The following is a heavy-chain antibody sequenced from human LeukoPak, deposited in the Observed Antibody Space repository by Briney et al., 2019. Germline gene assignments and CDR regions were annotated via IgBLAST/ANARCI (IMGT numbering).Heavy chain of an antibody. CDR2: TRYGGTT. CDR3: ARGSGIHAWNLQH. J-gene: IGHJ1*01. D-gene: IGHD1-1*01. CDR1: DDSISDYY. V-gene: IGHV4-59*01. Sequence: PSETLSLTCSVSDDSISDYYWCWIRQPPGRGLEWIGYTRYGGTTSQNPSLKSRVTMSVDTSKNRLSLRLTSVTAADTAVYYCARGSGIHAWNLQHWGQGILVNVSS.